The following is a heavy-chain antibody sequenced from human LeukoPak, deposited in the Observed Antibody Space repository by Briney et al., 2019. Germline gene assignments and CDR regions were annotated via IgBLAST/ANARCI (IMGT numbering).Heavy chain of an antibody. CDR3: AKVSFDSRGPDGFDH. D-gene: IGHD3-22*01. CDR2: ISRSGRT. Sequence: SETLSLTCAVKGLSVTGYDWSWMRQPPGKGLQGIVEISRSGRTNYNTSLHRRLATTVGPANTEFSLILTSVTVAATATYYCAKVSFDSRGPDGFDHWGQGTTVIVS. V-gene: IGHV4-34*01. CDR1: GLSVTGYD. J-gene: IGHJ6*02.